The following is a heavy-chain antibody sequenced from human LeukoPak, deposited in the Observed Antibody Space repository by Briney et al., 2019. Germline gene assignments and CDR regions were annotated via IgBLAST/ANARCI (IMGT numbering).Heavy chain of an antibody. D-gene: IGHD6-13*01. CDR2: IYSGGDT. J-gene: IGHJ4*02. V-gene: IGHV3-66*02. CDR1: GFTFTTSD. Sequence: PGGSLRLSCAASGFTFTTSDMTWVRQSPGEGLEWVSLIYSGGDTYYADSVKGRFTISRDNSKNTLYLQMNSLRAEDTAVYYCARVGYSSSWLQDYWGQGTLVTVSS. CDR3: ARVGYSSSWLQDY.